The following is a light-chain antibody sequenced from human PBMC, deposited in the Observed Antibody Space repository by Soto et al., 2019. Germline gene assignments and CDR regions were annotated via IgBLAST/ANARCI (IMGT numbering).Light chain of an antibody. CDR2: TLS. V-gene: IGKV2-28*01. CDR3: MQSLQSRA. Sequence: DIVVTQSPLSLPVTPGEPASSSCRSSQSLLHINGYNYLDWYLQKPGQSPQLLIYTLSYRASGVPDRFSGSGSGTDFTLKISRVEAEDVGVYYCMQSLQSRAFGGGTKVDIK. J-gene: IGKJ4*01. CDR1: QSLLHINGYNY.